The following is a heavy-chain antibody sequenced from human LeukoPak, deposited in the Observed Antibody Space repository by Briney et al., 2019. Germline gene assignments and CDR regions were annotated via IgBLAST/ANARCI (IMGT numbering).Heavy chain of an antibody. Sequence: SETLSLTCAVYGGSFSGYYWSWIRQPPGKGLEWIGEINHSGSTNYNPSLKSRVTISADTSKNQFSLKLSSVTAADTAVYYCARGTGGAAAADFDPWGQGTLVTVSS. CDR1: GGSFSGYY. CDR3: ARGTGGAAAADFDP. V-gene: IGHV4-34*01. D-gene: IGHD6-13*01. CDR2: INHSGST. J-gene: IGHJ5*02.